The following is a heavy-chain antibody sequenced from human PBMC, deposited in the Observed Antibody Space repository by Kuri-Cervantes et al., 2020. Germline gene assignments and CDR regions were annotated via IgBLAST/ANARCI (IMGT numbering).Heavy chain of an antibody. CDR1: GGSISSSSYY. Sequence: ESLKISCTVSGGSISSSSYYWGWIRQPPGKGLEWIGSIYYSGSTYYNPSLKSRVTISVDTSKNQFSLKLSSVTAADTAVYYCARVLKSGSRYYFDYWGQGTLVTVSS. J-gene: IGHJ4*02. D-gene: IGHD6-13*01. CDR3: ARVLKSGSRYYFDY. CDR2: IYYSGST. V-gene: IGHV4-39*01.